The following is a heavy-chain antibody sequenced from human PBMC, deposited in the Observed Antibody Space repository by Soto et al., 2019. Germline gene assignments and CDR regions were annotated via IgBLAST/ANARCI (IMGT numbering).Heavy chain of an antibody. J-gene: IGHJ4*02. D-gene: IGHD3-10*01. V-gene: IGHV3-7*03. CDR2: INQDGSEK. CDR3: ARAPYGSGSSYYFDD. Sequence: EVQLVESGGGLVQPGGSLRLSCAASGFTFSSYWMSWVRQAPGKGLEWVAHINQDGSEKYYVDSVKGRFTISRDNAQKSLYLQMNSLRAEDTAVYYCARAPYGSGSSYYFDDWGQGTLVTVSS. CDR1: GFTFSSYW.